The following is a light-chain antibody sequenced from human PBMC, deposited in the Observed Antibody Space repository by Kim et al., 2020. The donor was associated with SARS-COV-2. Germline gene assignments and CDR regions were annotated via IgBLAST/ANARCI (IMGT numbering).Light chain of an antibody. CDR1: QGVGGTF. CDR3: QQFSNYPYT. CDR2: EAS. Sequence: SVGDRVSITCRARQGVGGTFLAWYQQKPGKAPNRLIYEASTVQSGVPARFSGGASGTDFTLTISSLQPEDFATYYCQQFSNYPYTFGQGTKLEI. J-gene: IGKJ2*01. V-gene: IGKV1-9*01.